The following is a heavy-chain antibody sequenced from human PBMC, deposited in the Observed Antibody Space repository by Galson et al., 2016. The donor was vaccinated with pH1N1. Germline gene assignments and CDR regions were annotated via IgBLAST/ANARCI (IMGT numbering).Heavy chain of an antibody. J-gene: IGHJ6*02. CDR1: GGTFNNYA. CDR3: ARAATVTPDYYYGMDV. CDR2: IIPILGTG. D-gene: IGHD4-17*01. Sequence: SVKVSCKASGGTFNNYAISWVRQAPGQGLEWMGGIIPILGTGNYAQKFQGRVTITADKSTSTAYMELNSLRSEDTALYYCARAATVTPDYYYGMDVWGQGTTVTVPS. V-gene: IGHV1-69*10.